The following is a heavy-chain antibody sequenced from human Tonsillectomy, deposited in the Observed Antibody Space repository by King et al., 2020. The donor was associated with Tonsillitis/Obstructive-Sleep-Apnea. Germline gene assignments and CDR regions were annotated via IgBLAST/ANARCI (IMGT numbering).Heavy chain of an antibody. J-gene: IGHJ6*02. D-gene: IGHD3-3*01. CDR3: AKDLDFWSGYYYYYYGMDV. V-gene: IGHV3-30*18. Sequence: VQLVESGGGVVQPGRSLRLSCAASGFTLSNYGMYWVRQAPGKGLEWVAVISHDGSNKYYADSVKGRFTISRDNSKNTQNLQMTSLRAEDTALYYCAKDLDFWSGYYYYYYGMDVWGQGTTVTVSS. CDR1: GFTLSNYG. CDR2: ISHDGSNK.